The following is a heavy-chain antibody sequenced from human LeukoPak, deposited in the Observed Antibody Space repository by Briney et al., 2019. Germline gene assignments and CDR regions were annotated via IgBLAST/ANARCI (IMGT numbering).Heavy chain of an antibody. V-gene: IGHV4-4*07. CDR3: ARDGDTAMVPYYFDY. Sequence: SETLSLTYTVSGGSISSYYWSWIRQPAGKGLEWIGRIYTSGSTNYNPSLKSRVTMSVDTSKNQFSLKLSSVTAADTAVYYCARDGDTAMVPYYFDYWGQGTLVTVSS. D-gene: IGHD5-18*01. CDR2: IYTSGST. CDR1: GGSISSYY. J-gene: IGHJ4*02.